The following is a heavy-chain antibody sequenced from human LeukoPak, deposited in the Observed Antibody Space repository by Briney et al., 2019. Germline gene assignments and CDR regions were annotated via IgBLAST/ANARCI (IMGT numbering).Heavy chain of an antibody. CDR3: AGHYYDSSGYHYGMDV. D-gene: IGHD3-22*01. Sequence: SETLSLTCTVSGDSISLYYWSWIRQPPGKGLEWIGYIYYSGSTNYNPSLKSRVTISVDTSKNQFSLKLSSVTAADTAVYYCAGHYYDSSGYHYGMDVWGQGTTVTVSS. J-gene: IGHJ6*02. V-gene: IGHV4-59*01. CDR1: GDSISLYY. CDR2: IYYSGST.